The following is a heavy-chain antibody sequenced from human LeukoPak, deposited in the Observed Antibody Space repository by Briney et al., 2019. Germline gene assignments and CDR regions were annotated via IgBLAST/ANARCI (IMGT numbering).Heavy chain of an antibody. CDR1: GFTFSSYE. V-gene: IGHV3-48*03. J-gene: IGHJ5*02. CDR2: ISSSGSTI. CDR3: ARGDDYGDYAGWFDP. Sequence: PGGSLRLSCAASGFTFSSYEMNWVRQAPGKGLEWVSYISSSGSTIYYADSVKGRFTISRDNAKNSLYLQMNSLRAEDTAVYYCARGDDYGDYAGWFDPWGQGALVTVSS. D-gene: IGHD4-17*01.